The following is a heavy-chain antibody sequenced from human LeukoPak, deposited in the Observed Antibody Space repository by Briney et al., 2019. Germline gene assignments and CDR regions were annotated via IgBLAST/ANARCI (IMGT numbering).Heavy chain of an antibody. J-gene: IGHJ4*02. D-gene: IGHD3-10*01. V-gene: IGHV1-18*01. Sequence: GASVKVSCKASGYTFTSCGISWVRQAPGQGLEWMGWISAYNGNTNYAQKLQGRVTMTTDTSTSTAYMELRSLRSDDTAVYYCVRVGYYGSGSSYYFDYWGQGTLVTVSS. CDR1: GYTFTSCG. CDR2: ISAYNGNT. CDR3: VRVGYYGSGSSYYFDY.